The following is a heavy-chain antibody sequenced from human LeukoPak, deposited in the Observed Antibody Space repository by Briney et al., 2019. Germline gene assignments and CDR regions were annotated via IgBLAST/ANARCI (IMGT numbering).Heavy chain of an antibody. D-gene: IGHD3-10*01. CDR3: ARKDDYSGSGTPFDH. J-gene: IGHJ4*02. CDR1: GFTFSSHA. CDR2: ISHDGRKE. Sequence: GRSLRLSCAASGFTFSSHAMHWVRQAPGKGLEWVAVISHDGRKEYNADSVKGRFTISRDNSKNTLELQMDSLGPEDTAVYYCARKDDYSGSGTPFDHWGQGTLVTVSS. V-gene: IGHV3-30-3*01.